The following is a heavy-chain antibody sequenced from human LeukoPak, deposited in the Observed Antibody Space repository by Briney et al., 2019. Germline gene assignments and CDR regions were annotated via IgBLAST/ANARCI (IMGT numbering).Heavy chain of an antibody. Sequence: QPGGSLRLSCAASGFTFSDYYMSWIRQAPGKGLEWVSYISSSGSTIYYADSVKGRFTISRDNAKNSPYLQMNSLRAEDTAVYYCARWGPLPDDFDYWGQGTLVTVSS. CDR1: GFTFSDYY. CDR2: ISSSGSTI. J-gene: IGHJ4*02. CDR3: ARWGPLPDDFDY. V-gene: IGHV3-11*01. D-gene: IGHD3-16*01.